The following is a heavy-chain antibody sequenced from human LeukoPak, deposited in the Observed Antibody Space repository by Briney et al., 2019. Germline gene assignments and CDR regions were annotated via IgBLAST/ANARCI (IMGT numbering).Heavy chain of an antibody. Sequence: SETLSLTCIVSGGSVSSGGHYWGWIRQPPGKGLGWIGSIYYSGSTYYNPSLNNRVTIFIDMSKNQFSLRLNSVTATDTAVYYCARLVCGGGSCLAELDYWGQGTLVTVSS. J-gene: IGHJ4*02. CDR3: ARLVCGGGSCLAELDY. CDR2: IYYSGST. CDR1: GGSVSSGGHY. V-gene: IGHV4-39*01. D-gene: IGHD2-15*01.